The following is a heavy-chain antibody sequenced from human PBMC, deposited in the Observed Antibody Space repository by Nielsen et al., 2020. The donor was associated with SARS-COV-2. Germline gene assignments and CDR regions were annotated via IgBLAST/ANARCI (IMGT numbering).Heavy chain of an antibody. D-gene: IGHD1-26*01. J-gene: IGHJ3*02. CDR3: ARGVRWSIVGATRDTYAFDI. V-gene: IGHV4-61*02. CDR2: IYTSGST. Sequence: GKGLEWIGRIYTSGSTNYNPSLKSRVTISVDTSKNQFSLKLSSVTAADTAVYYCARGVRWSIVGATRDTYAFDIWGQGTMVTVSS.